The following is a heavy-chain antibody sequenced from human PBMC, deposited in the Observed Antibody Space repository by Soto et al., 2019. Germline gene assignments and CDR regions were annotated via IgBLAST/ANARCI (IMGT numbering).Heavy chain of an antibody. CDR3: ARDYAWDPWALGFAFDY. D-gene: IGHD3-16*01. V-gene: IGHV3-30-3*01. CDR1: GFTFSSYA. CDR2: ISYDGSNK. Sequence: GGSLRLSCAASGFTFSSYAMHWVRQAPGKGLEWVAVISYDGSNKYYADSVKGRFTISRDNSKNTLYLQMNNLRAEDTAVYYCARDYAWDPWALGFAFDYWGQGTLVTVSS. J-gene: IGHJ4*02.